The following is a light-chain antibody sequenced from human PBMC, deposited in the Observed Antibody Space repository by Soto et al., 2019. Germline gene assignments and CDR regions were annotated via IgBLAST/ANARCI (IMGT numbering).Light chain of an antibody. CDR2: DVS. V-gene: IGLV2-14*01. CDR3: SSYTSSSPL. Sequence: QSALTQPASVSGSPGQSITISCTGTSSDVGGYNYVSWYQQHPGKAPKLMIYDVSNRPSGVSNRFSGSKSGNTASLTISGIQAEDEADYYCSSYTSSSPLFGGGTQLTVL. CDR1: SSDVGGYNY. J-gene: IGLJ2*01.